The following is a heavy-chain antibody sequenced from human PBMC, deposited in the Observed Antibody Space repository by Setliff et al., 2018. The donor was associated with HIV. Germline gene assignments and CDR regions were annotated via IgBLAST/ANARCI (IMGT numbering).Heavy chain of an antibody. V-gene: IGHV1-69*13. CDR2: NIPVFRTP. CDR3: ARDRHYGGLPWYFET. Sequence: SVKVSCKASARIFSNYPISWVRQAPGRGLEWMGGNIPVFRTPDYAQRFQDRLTITADESADTVYMELKSLRHEDTAVYFCARDRHYGGLPWYFETWGPGTLVTVSS. J-gene: IGHJ4*02. CDR1: ARIFSNYP. D-gene: IGHD4-17*01.